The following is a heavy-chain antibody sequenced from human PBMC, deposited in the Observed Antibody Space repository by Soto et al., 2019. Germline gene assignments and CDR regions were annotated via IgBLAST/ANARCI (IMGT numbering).Heavy chain of an antibody. CDR2: ISGAGGST. Sequence: GGSLRLSCAASGFTFGSYGMSWVRQAPGKGLEWVSAISGAGGSTYYADSVKGRFTISRDNSKNTLFLQVNSLRAEDTAIYFCAKHRMSTAIVDYWGQGTLVTVSS. V-gene: IGHV3-23*01. CDR1: GFTFGSYG. CDR3: AKHRMSTAIVDY. D-gene: IGHD5-18*01. J-gene: IGHJ4*02.